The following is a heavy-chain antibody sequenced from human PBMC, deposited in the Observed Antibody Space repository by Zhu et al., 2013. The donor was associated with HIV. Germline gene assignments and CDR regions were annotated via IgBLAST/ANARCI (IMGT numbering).Heavy chain of an antibody. J-gene: IGHJ4*02. CDR2: INPIHGGY. D-gene: IGHD1-20*01. V-gene: IGHV1-2*02. CDR3: ARGPYNTASGDYFDY. Sequence: QVQLVQSGAEVRNPGASLKVSCKASGYTFSDHYIHWVRQAPGQGLEWMGWINPIHGGYSLAQNFQDRVTVTSDTSVRTAYMDLDSLTSDDTAVYYCARGPYNTASGDYFDYWGQGTLVTVSS. CDR1: GYTFSDHY.